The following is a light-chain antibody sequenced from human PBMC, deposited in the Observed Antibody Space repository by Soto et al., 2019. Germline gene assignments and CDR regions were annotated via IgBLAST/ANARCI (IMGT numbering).Light chain of an antibody. CDR2: DVT. CDR3: CSYAGTYTVV. V-gene: IGLV2-11*01. CDR1: SSDVGGYKY. J-gene: IGLJ3*02. Sequence: QSALTRPRSVSGSPGQSVTISCTGTSSDVGGYKYVSWYQQHPGKAPKLMIYDVTKRPSGVPDRFSGSKSGNTASLTISGLQAEDEADYYCCSYAGTYTVVFGGGTKVTVL.